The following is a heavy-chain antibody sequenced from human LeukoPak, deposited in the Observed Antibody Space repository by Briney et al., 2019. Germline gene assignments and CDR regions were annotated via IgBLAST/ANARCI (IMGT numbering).Heavy chain of an antibody. J-gene: IGHJ4*02. V-gene: IGHV4-59*01. Sequence: PSETLSLTCTVSGGSISSYYWSWIRQPPGKGLEWIGYIYYSGSTNYNPSLKSRVTISVDTSKNQFSLKLSSVTAADTAVYYCAKPHSDVLLWFGELFSWGQGTLVTVSS. CDR1: GGSISSYY. D-gene: IGHD3-10*01. CDR2: IYYSGST. CDR3: AKPHSDVLLWFGELFS.